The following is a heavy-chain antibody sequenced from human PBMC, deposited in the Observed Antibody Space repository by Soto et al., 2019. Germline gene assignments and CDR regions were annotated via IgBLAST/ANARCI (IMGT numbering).Heavy chain of an antibody. CDR1: GGSISSYY. D-gene: IGHD3-10*01. J-gene: IGHJ4*02. CDR3: ARDHLWFGDPTNDY. V-gene: IGHV4-38-2*02. Sequence: SETLSLTCTVSGGSISSYYWSWIRQPPGKGLEWIGSIYHSGSTYYNPSLKSRVTISVDTSKNQFSLKLSSVTAADTAVYYCARDHLWFGDPTNDYWGQGTLVTVSS. CDR2: IYHSGST.